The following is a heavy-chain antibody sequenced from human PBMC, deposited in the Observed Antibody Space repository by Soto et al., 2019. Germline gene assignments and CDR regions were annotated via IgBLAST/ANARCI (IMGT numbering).Heavy chain of an antibody. Sequence: SQTLSRTCVISGDSVSSNSAAWNWIRQSPSRGLEWLGRTYYRSRWYNDYAVSVRSRITVNADTSKNQFSLHLNSVTPEDTAVYYCAGTSSRQWYYMDVWDKGTTVTVS. V-gene: IGHV6-1*01. CDR3: AGTSSRQWYYMDV. CDR1: GDSVSSNSAA. J-gene: IGHJ6*03. CDR2: TYYRSRWYN. D-gene: IGHD1-7*01.